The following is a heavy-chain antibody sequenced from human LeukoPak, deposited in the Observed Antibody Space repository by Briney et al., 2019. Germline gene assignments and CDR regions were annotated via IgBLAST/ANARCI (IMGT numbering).Heavy chain of an antibody. D-gene: IGHD3-3*01. CDR2: INWNGAWT. CDR1: GFKFDDYG. J-gene: IGHJ4*02. V-gene: IGHV3-20*04. Sequence: GGSLRLSCAASGFKFDDYGMSWVRQAPGKGLEWVCDINWNGAWTGYADSVKGRFTISRDNSKNTLYLQMNSLRVEDTAMYYCASGGFYDFWSGYYTPFDYWGQGTLVTVSS. CDR3: ASGGFYDFWSGYYTPFDY.